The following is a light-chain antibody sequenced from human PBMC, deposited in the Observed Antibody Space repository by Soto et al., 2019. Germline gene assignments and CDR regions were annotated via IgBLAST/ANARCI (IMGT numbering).Light chain of an antibody. J-gene: IGKJ1*01. V-gene: IGKV3D-15*01. CDR1: PNDKSD. Sequence: TLSASPPETATLSSSASPNDKSDLAWYQQKPGQAPRPLIYCASTRDSGVPARFSGSGSGTEFTLTISSLQAEDLAVYYCQQYYTTPRTFGQGTKVDIK. CDR3: QQYYTTPRT. CDR2: CAS.